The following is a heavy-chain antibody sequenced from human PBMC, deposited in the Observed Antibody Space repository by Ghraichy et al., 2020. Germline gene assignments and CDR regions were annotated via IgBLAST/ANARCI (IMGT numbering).Heavy chain of an antibody. J-gene: IGHJ6*02. D-gene: IGHD1-14*01. CDR3: ARPGGMSDYYYGMDV. Sequence: GESLNISCAASGFTFSSYSMNWVRQAPGKGLEWVSSISSSSSYIYYADSVKGRFTISRDNAKNSLYLQMNSLRAEDTAVYYCARPGGMSDYYYGMDVWGQGTTVTVSS. CDR2: ISSSSSYI. CDR1: GFTFSSYS. V-gene: IGHV3-21*01.